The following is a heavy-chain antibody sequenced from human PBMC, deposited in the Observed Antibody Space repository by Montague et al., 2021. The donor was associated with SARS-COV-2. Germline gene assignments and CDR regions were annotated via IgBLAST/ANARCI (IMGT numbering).Heavy chain of an antibody. J-gene: IGHJ4*02. CDR1: GGSINNYF. Sequence: SETLSLTCTVSGGSINNYFWAWIRQTPEKGLEWTASVYSDENTNSHPSLKSRLTMSIDTSKRQFSLNLNSVTAADTAVYYCARGRTRVGQLSYFDYWGQGILVTVSS. V-gene: IGHV4-59*13. CDR3: ARGRTRVGQLSYFDY. CDR2: VYSDENT. D-gene: IGHD2-2*01.